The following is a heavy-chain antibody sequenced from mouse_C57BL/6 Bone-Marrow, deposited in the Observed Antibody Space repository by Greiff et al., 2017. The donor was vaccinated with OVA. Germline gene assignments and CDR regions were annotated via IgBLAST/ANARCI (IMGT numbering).Heavy chain of an antibody. D-gene: IGHD2-5*01. CDR1: GYTFTDYY. J-gene: IGHJ2*01. Sequence: VQLQQSGPVLVKPGASVKMSCKASGYTFTDYYMNWVKQSHGKSLEWIGVINPYNGGTSYNQKFKGKATLTVEKSSSNAYMELNSLTSEDSAVYYCARPSSYYSNYVFDYWGQGTTLTVSS. CDR2: INPYNGGT. CDR3: ARPSSYYSNYVFDY. V-gene: IGHV1-19*01.